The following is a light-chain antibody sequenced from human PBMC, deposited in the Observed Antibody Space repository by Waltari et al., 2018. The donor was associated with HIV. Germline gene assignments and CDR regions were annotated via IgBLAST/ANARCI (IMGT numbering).Light chain of an antibody. CDR3: TTYTDRNSLL. CDR2: GVN. V-gene: IGLV2-14*01. CDR1: SPDFDLHNF. Sequence: SALTQPASVSGSPGQSVTISCTGTSPDFDLHNFLSWYQQHPGKAPQLIIFGVNYRPSGISSRFSASQSGDTASLTISGLQSGDEADYYCTTYTDRNSLLIGSGTKLTVL. J-gene: IGLJ2*01.